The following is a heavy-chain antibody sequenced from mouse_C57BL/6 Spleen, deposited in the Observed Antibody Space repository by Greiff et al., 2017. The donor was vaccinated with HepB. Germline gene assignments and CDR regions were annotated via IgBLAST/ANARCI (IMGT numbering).Heavy chain of an antibody. J-gene: IGHJ1*03. Sequence: EVQLQQSGPELVKPGASVKIPCKASGYTFTDYNMDWVKQSHGKSLEWIGDINPNNGGTIYNQKFKGKATLTVDKSSSTAYMGLRSLTSEDTAVYYCARGVGPWYFDVWGTGTTVTVSS. D-gene: IGHD4-1*01. CDR2: INPNNGGT. CDR3: ARGVGPWYFDV. CDR1: GYTFTDYN. V-gene: IGHV1-18*01.